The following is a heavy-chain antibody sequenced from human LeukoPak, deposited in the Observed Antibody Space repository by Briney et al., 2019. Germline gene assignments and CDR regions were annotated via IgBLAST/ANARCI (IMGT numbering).Heavy chain of an antibody. J-gene: IGHJ4*02. Sequence: SETLSLTCTVSGCSISSSSYYWGWIRQPPGKGLEWIGSIYYSGSTYYNPSLKSRVTISVDTSKNQFSLKLSSVTAADTAVYYCARVEPGSYYNPFDYWGQGTLVTVSS. D-gene: IGHD3-10*01. CDR1: GCSISSSSYY. V-gene: IGHV4-39*07. CDR2: IYYSGST. CDR3: ARVEPGSYYNPFDY.